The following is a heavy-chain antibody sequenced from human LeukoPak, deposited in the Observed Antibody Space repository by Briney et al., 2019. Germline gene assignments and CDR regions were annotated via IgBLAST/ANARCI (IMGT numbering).Heavy chain of an antibody. CDR3: ARDLSGGSGQDLRFEY. Sequence: GASVKVSCKASGYTFTSYYMHWVRQAPGQGLEWMGIINPSGGSTSYAQKFQGRVTMTRDTSTSTVYMELSSLRSEDTAVYYCARDLSGGSGQDLRFEYWGQGTLVTVSS. D-gene: IGHD6-19*01. CDR2: INPSGGST. CDR1: GYTFTSYY. V-gene: IGHV1-46*01. J-gene: IGHJ4*02.